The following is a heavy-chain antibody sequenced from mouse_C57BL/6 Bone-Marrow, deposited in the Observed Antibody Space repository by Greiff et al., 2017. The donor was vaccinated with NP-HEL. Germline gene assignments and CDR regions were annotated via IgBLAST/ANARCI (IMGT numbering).Heavy chain of an antibody. CDR1: GYTFTGYW. D-gene: IGHD1-1*01. J-gene: IGHJ2*01. Sequence: QVQLQQSGAELMKPGASVKLSCKATGYTFTGYWIEWVKQRPGHGLEWIGEILPGSGSTYYNEKFKGQATFTADTSSNTAYLELRPLTTEDSAIYYCERKDYGSSLDDWGQGTTLTVSS. CDR3: ERKDYGSSLDD. CDR2: ILPGSGST. V-gene: IGHV1-9*01.